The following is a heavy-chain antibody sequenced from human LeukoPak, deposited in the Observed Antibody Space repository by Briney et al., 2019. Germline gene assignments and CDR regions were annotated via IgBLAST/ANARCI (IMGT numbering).Heavy chain of an antibody. CDR3: ARASGVSSYLLPI. D-gene: IGHD2-8*01. J-gene: IGHJ4*02. CDR2: IYYSGSTSYNPSYSSGST. Sequence: SETLSLTCTVSGGSVSSGRYYWSWIRQPPGKGLEWIVYIYYSGSTSYNPSYSSGSTNYNPSLKIRVTISIDTSKNQFSLRLNSVTAADTAVYYCARASGVSSYLLPIWGQGTLVTVSS. CDR1: GGSVSSGRYY. V-gene: IGHV4-61*01.